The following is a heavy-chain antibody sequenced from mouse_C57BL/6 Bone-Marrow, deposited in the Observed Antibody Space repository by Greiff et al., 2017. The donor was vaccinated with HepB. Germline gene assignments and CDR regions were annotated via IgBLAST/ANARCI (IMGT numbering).Heavy chain of an antibody. CDR3: ARTPGLRALGY. V-gene: IGHV1-69*01. J-gene: IGHJ4*01. D-gene: IGHD3-2*02. CDR1: GYTFTSYW. CDR2: IDPSDSYT. Sequence: QVQLQQPGAELVMPGASVKLSCKASGYTFTSYWMHWVKQRPGQGLEWIGEIDPSDSYTNYNQKFKGKSTLTVDKSSSTAYMQLSSLTSEDSAVYYCARTPGLRALGYWGQGTSVTVSS.